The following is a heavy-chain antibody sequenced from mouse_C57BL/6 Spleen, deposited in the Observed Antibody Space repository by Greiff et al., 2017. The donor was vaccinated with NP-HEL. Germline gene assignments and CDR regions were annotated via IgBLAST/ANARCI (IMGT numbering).Heavy chain of an antibody. V-gene: IGHV1-61*01. Sequence: QVQLQQPGAELVRPGSSVKLSCKASGYTFTSYWMDWVKQRPGQGLEWIGHIYPSDSETNYNQKFKDKAKLTADKSSSTAYMQLSSLTSEDSAVYDCARSYYYGSSYCYFDVWGTGTTVTVSS. J-gene: IGHJ1*03. D-gene: IGHD1-1*01. CDR1: GYTFTSYW. CDR2: IYPSDSET. CDR3: ARSYYYGSSYCYFDV.